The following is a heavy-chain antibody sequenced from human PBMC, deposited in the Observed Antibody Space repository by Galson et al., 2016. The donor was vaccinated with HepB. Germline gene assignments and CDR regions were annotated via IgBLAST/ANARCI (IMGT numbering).Heavy chain of an antibody. Sequence: QSGAEVKKPGESLKISCKGSGYSFTTYWIGCVRQMPGKGLEWMGMIYPGDSDTRYSPSFQGKVTISADQAINTAYLQWSSLKASDTAMYYCARTVSIAAAGGADYWGQGTLVTVSS. CDR2: IYPGDSDT. D-gene: IGHD6-13*01. CDR1: GYSFTTYW. J-gene: IGHJ4*02. V-gene: IGHV5-51*01. CDR3: ARTVSIAAAGGADY.